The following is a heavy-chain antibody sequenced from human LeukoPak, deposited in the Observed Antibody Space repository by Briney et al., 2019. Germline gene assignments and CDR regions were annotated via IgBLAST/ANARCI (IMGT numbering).Heavy chain of an antibody. CDR1: GFIFSNFE. D-gene: IGHD2-15*01. V-gene: IGHV3-48*03. J-gene: IGHJ4*02. CDR2: INSGATSE. CDR3: ARVICTGGSCFQNDY. Sequence: GGSLRLSCTASGFIFSNFEMNWVRQAPGKGLQWLAYINSGATSEYYADSVKGRFTIPRDNAKNSLFLQMNSLRVQDTAIYYCARVICTGGSCFQNDYWGQGTLVTVSS.